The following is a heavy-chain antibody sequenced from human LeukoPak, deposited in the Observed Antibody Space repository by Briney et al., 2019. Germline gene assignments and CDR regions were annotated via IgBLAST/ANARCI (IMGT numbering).Heavy chain of an antibody. CDR2: IYYSANTGTT. J-gene: IGHJ6*03. CDR3: ARDSEVEIFGGARSYYYSMDV. D-gene: IGHD3-3*01. V-gene: IGHV4-59*02. CDR1: GDSVNNYY. Sequence: PSETLSLTCTVSGDSVNNYYWSWIRQPPGKGLEWIGYIYYSANTGTTNYSPSLKSRVTISVDASSNQLSLKVNSVTAADTAVYYCARDSEVEIFGGARSYYYSMDVWGKGTTVTVSS.